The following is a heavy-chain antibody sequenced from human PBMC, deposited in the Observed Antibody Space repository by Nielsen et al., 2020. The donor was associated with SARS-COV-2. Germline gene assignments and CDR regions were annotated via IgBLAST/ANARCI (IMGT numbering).Heavy chain of an antibody. CDR1: GGSISSSSFY. CDR2: IYYSGST. Sequence: GSLRLSCTVSGGSISSSSFYWGWIRQPPGKGLEWIGSIYYSGSTYYNPSLKSRVTISVDTSKNQFSLKLSSVTAANTAVYFCARHGSLYATSGPWGQGTLGTVSS. CDR3: ARHGSLYATSGP. J-gene: IGHJ4*02. V-gene: IGHV4-39*01. D-gene: IGHD2-15*01.